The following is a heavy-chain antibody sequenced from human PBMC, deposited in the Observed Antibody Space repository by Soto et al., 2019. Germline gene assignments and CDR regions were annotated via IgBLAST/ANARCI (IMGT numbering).Heavy chain of an antibody. Sequence: LRLSCAASGFTFSNAWMNWVRQAPGKGLEWVGRIKSKTDGGTTDYAAPVKGRFTISRDDSKNTLYLQMNSLKTEDTAVYYCTTAMASRDYYGMDVWGQGTTVTVSS. CDR3: TTAMASRDYYGMDV. V-gene: IGHV3-15*07. D-gene: IGHD6-19*01. CDR2: IKSKTDGGTT. J-gene: IGHJ6*02. CDR1: GFTFSNAW.